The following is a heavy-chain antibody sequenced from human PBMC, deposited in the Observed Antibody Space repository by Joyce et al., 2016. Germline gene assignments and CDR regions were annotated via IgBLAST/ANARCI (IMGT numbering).Heavy chain of an antibody. CDR3: AKVVVGATGFYYHYMDV. V-gene: IGHV1-69*06. Sequence: QVQLVQSGAEVKEPGSSVKVSCKASGGSFRTFAINWVRQVPGQGLEGMGGIIPTFGTTNYAQSFQGRLNSTADKSTSTVYMELSSLRSDDTAVYFCAKVVVGATGFYYHYMDVWGKGTTVTVSS. J-gene: IGHJ6*03. D-gene: IGHD1-26*01. CDR2: IIPTFGTT. CDR1: GGSFRTFA.